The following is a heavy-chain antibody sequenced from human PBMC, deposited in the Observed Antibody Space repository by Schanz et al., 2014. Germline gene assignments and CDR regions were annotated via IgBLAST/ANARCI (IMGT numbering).Heavy chain of an antibody. CDR3: VRDSFFAFDY. D-gene: IGHD3-3*01. Sequence: EVQLLESGGGLVEPGGSLRLSCAASTFTFSSDWMSWVRQAPGKGLEWVANIKEDGSVKDYVDSVKGRFTMSRDNAKNSVCLQMNSLRAEDTAVYYCVRDSFFAFDYWGQGTLVTVSS. CDR1: TFTFSSDW. J-gene: IGHJ4*02. V-gene: IGHV3-7*01. CDR2: IKEDGSVK.